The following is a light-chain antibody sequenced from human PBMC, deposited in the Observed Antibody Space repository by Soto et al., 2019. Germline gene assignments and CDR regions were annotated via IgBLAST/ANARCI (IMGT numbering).Light chain of an antibody. V-gene: IGLV2-11*01. CDR1: SSDVGGYNY. CDR2: DVT. Sequence: ALTQPRSVSGSPGQSVSISCTGTSSDVGGYNYVSWYQHHPGKAPTVMIYDVTKRPSGVPDRFSGSKSGNTASLTISGLQAEDEADYYCSSYAGSSNVFGTGTKLTVL. J-gene: IGLJ1*01. CDR3: SSYAGSSNV.